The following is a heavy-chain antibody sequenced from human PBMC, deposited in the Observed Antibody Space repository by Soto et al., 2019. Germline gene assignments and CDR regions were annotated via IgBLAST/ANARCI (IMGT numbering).Heavy chain of an antibody. CDR1: GVTLSSFA. CDR3: AQDVGDCTPRTCYRTFDP. D-gene: IGHD2-8*01. V-gene: IGHV3-23*01. J-gene: IGHJ5*02. Sequence: GGSLRLSCAASGVTLSSFAMNWVRQAPGKGLELVSGISGSGSTTYDADSVKSRFTISRDRSYNTIYLQMNSLRVEDTAVYYCAQDVGDCTPRTCYRTFDPWGQGTLVTVSS. CDR2: ISGSGSTT.